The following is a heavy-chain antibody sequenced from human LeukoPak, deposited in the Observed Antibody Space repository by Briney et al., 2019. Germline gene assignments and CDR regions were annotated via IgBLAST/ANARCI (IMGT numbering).Heavy chain of an antibody. D-gene: IGHD2-15*01. CDR3: ASTGYCSGGSCPPTYIDY. CDR2: IYYSGST. V-gene: IGHV4-39*01. Sequence: SETLPLTCTVSGGSISSSSYYWGWIRQPPGKGLEWIGSIYYSGSTYYNPSLKSRVTISVDTSKNQFSLKLSSVTAADTAVYYCASTGYCSGGSCPPTYIDYWGQGTLVTVSS. J-gene: IGHJ4*02. CDR1: GGSISSSSYY.